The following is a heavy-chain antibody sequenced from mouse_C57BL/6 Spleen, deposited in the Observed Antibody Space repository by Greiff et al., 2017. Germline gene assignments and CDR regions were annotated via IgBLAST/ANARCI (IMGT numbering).Heavy chain of an antibody. Sequence: EVHLVESGGGLVQPGGSLTLSCAASGFTFSDYYMYWVRQTPEKRLEWVADISNGGGSTSYPDTVKGRFTISRDNAKNPLYLQMRSLASEDTPMYYCARQGDYGNYIGYFDYWGQGTTVTVSS. D-gene: IGHD2-1*01. CDR3: ARQGDYGNYIGYFDY. CDR1: GFTFSDYY. V-gene: IGHV5-12*01. CDR2: ISNGGGST. J-gene: IGHJ2*01.